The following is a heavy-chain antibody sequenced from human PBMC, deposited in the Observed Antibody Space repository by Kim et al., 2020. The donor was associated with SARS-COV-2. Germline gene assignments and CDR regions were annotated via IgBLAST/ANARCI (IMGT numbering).Heavy chain of an antibody. CDR3: ARSLWFGELFSREAGYWFDP. V-gene: IGHV4-31*03. Sequence: SETLSLTCTVSGGSISSGGYYWSWIRQHPGKGLEWIGYIYYSGSTYYNPSLKSRVTISVDTSKNQFSLKLSSVTAADTAVYYCARSLWFGELFSREAGYWFDPWGQGTLVTVSS. CDR2: IYYSGST. J-gene: IGHJ5*02. CDR1: GGSISSGGYY. D-gene: IGHD3-10*01.